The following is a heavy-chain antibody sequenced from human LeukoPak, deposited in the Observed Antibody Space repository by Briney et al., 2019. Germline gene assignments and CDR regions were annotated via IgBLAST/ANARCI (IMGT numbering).Heavy chain of an antibody. V-gene: IGHV1-2*02. CDR3: ARDVASVDTAMVSYYYYYYMDV. Sequence: GASVKVSCKASGYTFTGYYMHWVRQAPGQGLEWMGWINPNSGGTNYAQKFQGRVTMTRDTSISTAYMELSRLRSDDTAVYYCARDVASVDTAMVSYYYYYYMDVWGKGTTVTVSS. CDR2: INPNSGGT. CDR1: GYTFTGYY. J-gene: IGHJ6*03. D-gene: IGHD5-18*01.